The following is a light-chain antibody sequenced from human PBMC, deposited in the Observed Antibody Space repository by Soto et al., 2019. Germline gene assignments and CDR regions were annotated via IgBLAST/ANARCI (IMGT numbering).Light chain of an antibody. J-gene: IGLJ1*01. Sequence: QSALTQPRSVSGSPGQSVTISCTGTSSDVGDYNYVSWYQQHPGKAPKLMIYDVSKWPSGVPDRFSGSKSGNTASLTISGLQDEDEADYYCCSYAGSYTYVFGTGTKVTVL. CDR3: CSYAGSYTYV. CDR2: DVS. V-gene: IGLV2-11*01. CDR1: SSDVGDYNY.